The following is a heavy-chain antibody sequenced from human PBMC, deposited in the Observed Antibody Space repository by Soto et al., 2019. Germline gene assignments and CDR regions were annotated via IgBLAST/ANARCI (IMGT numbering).Heavy chain of an antibody. J-gene: IGHJ4*01. CDR2: ISGGGSNT. V-gene: IGHV3-23*01. CDR3: TKDSNKYSSSLRGRYFDS. D-gene: IGHD4-4*01. CDR1: GFPFSSYV. Sequence: LRLSCAASGFPFSSYVMSWVRQAPGKGLEWVSGISGGGSNTFYADSVKGRFTISRDNSKNTLLLQMNSLGAEDTAVYYCTKDSNKYSSSLRGRYFDSWGQEIGSPSPQ.